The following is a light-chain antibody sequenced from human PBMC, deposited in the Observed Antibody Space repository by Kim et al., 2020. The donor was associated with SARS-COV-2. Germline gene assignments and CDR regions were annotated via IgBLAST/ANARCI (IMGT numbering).Light chain of an antibody. CDR1: QDISNY. CDR3: QKYYSDPL. CDR2: AAS. V-gene: IGKV1-27*01. J-gene: IGKJ1*01. Sequence: SASVGDRVPITCRASQDISNYLAWYQQKPGKVPKLLIYAASTLQSGVSSRFGGTGSGTDFTLTISSLQPEDVATYYCQKYYSDPLFGQGTKVDIK.